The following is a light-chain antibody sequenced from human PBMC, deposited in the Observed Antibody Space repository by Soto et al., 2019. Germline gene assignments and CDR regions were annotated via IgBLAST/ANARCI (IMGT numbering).Light chain of an antibody. V-gene: IGKV3-15*01. Sequence: EIVMTQSPATLSVSPGERATLSCRASQSVSSNLAWYQQKPGQAPRLLIYGASTRATGIPATFSGSRSGTEFTLTISSLQSEDCAVYYCQQYYNWPPGTFGQEPKLEI. CDR1: QSVSSN. CDR2: GAS. CDR3: QQYYNWPPGT. J-gene: IGKJ2*02.